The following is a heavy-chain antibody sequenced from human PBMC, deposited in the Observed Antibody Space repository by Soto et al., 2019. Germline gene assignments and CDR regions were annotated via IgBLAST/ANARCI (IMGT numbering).Heavy chain of an antibody. J-gene: IGHJ3*02. CDR1: GFTFDDYA. CDR2: ISWNSGSI. V-gene: IGHV3-9*01. CDR3: AFYCSGGSCYSPDAFDI. Sequence: DVQLVESGGGLVQPGRSLRLSCAASGFTFDDYAMHWVRQAPGKGLEWVSGISWNSGSIGYADSVKGRFTISRDNAKNSLYLQMNSLRAEDTALYYCAFYCSGGSCYSPDAFDIWGQGTMVTVSS. D-gene: IGHD2-15*01.